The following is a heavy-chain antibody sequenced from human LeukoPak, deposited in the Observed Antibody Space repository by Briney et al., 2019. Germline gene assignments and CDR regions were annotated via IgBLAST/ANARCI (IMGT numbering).Heavy chain of an antibody. CDR2: ISWNSGSI. Sequence: PGGSLRLSCAASGFTFDDYAMHWVRQAPGKGLEWVSGISWNSGSIGYADSVKGRFTISRDNSKNTLYLQMNSLRAEDTAVYYCATYRVHAFDIWGQGTMVTVSS. V-gene: IGHV3-9*01. CDR1: GFTFDDYA. J-gene: IGHJ3*02. D-gene: IGHD1-14*01. CDR3: ATYRVHAFDI.